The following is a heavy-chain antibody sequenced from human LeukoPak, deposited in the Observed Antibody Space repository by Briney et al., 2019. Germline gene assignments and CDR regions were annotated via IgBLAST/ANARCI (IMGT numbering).Heavy chain of an antibody. J-gene: IGHJ6*03. CDR2: IIPIFGTA. V-gene: IGHV1-69*06. CDR3: AMSFCSSTSCYGASYYYYYMDV. Sequence: ASEKVSCKASGGTFSSYAISWVRQAPGQGLEWMGRIIPIFGTANYAQKFQGRVTITADKSTSTAYMELSSLRSEDTAVYYCAMSFCSSTSCYGASYYYYYMDVWGKGTTVSVS. CDR1: GGTFSSYA. D-gene: IGHD2-2*01.